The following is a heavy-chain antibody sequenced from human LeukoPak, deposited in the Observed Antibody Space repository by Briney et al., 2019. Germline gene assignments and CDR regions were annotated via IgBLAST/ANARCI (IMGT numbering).Heavy chain of an antibody. Sequence: GGSLRLSCAASGFTFSSYAMSWVRQAPGKGLELVSAISGSGGSTYYADSVKGRFTISRDNSKNTLYLQMNSLRAEDTAVYYCASAASSSWYYFDYWGQGTLVTVSS. V-gene: IGHV3-23*01. D-gene: IGHD6-13*01. J-gene: IGHJ4*02. CDR2: ISGSGGST. CDR1: GFTFSSYA. CDR3: ASAASSSWYYFDY.